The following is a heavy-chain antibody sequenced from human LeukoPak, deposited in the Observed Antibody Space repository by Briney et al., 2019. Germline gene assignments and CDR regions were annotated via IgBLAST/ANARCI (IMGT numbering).Heavy chain of an antibody. D-gene: IGHD2-15*01. CDR2: ISGSGGST. J-gene: IGHJ4*02. Sequence: GGSLRLSXAASGFTFSSYAMSWVRQAPGKGLEWVSAISGSGGSTYYADSVKGRFTISRDNSKNTLYLQMNSLRAEDTAVYYCAKDRRYCSGSSCYKIDYWGQGTLVTVSS. CDR3: AKDRRYCSGSSCYKIDY. CDR1: GFTFSSYA. V-gene: IGHV3-23*01.